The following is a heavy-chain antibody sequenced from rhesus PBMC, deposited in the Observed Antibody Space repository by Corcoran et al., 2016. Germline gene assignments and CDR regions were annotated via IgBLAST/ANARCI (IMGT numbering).Heavy chain of an antibody. D-gene: IGHD4-29*01. J-gene: IGHJ6*01. CDR2: IGGSSGST. CDR3: ARELATSNYYGLDS. Sequence: QVQLQESGPGLVKPSETLSLTCAVSGYSISRGSGWSWIRQPPGKGLEWIGYIGGSSGSTNYNPSLKSRVTISKDTSKNQFPLKLSSVTAADTAVYYCARELATSNYYGLDSWGQGVVVTVSS. CDR1: GYSISRGSG. V-gene: IGHV4-127*01.